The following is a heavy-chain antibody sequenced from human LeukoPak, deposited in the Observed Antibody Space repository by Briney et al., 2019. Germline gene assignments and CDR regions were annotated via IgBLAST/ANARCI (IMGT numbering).Heavy chain of an antibody. CDR2: IIPILGIA. V-gene: IGHV1-69*04. J-gene: IGHJ6*02. D-gene: IGHD2-15*01. CDR3: ASYSDCSGGSCYFRPSYGMDV. CDR1: GGTFSSYA. Sequence: ASVKVSCKASGGTFSSYAISWVRQAPGQGLEWMGRIIPILGIANYAQKFQGRVTITADKSTSTAYMGLSSLRSEDTAVYYCASYSDCSGGSCYFRPSYGMDVWGQGTTVTVSS.